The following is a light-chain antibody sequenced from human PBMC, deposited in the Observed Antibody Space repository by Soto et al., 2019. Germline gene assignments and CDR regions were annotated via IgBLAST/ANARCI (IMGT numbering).Light chain of an antibody. CDR1: PSISTI. CDR3: QQDNNWPPWT. J-gene: IGKJ1*01. Sequence: DLQMTQSPSSLSASVGDRVTITCRASPSISTILNWYQQKPGKAPNLLVFGASSLQSGVPSRFSVSGSGADFTLSISSLQSEDVAVYYCQQDNNWPPWTFGQGTKVEIK. V-gene: IGKV1-39*01. CDR2: GAS.